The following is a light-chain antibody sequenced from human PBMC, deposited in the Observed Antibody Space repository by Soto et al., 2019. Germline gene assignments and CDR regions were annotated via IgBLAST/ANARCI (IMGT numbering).Light chain of an antibody. CDR2: EVS. CDR3: SSYAGSNTYV. CDR1: SSDIGGYNY. J-gene: IGLJ1*01. Sequence: QSMLTEPPSASGSPGQSVTISCTGTSSDIGGYNYVSWYQQHPGKAPKLMIYEVSKRPSGVPDRFSGSKSGNTASLNVSGLQAEHEADYYCSSYAGSNTYVFGTGTKVTV. V-gene: IGLV2-8*01.